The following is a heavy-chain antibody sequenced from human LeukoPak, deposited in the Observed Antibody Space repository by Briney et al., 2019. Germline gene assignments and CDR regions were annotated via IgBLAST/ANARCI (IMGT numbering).Heavy chain of an antibody. V-gene: IGHV1-18*01. CDR2: ISAYNGNT. CDR1: GYTFTSYG. CDR3: ASGYSYGTKYYYGMDV. Sequence: GASVKVSCKASGYTFTSYGISWVRQAPGQGLEWMGWISAYNGNTNYAQKLQGRVTMTTDTSTSTAYMELRSLRSDDTAVYYCASGYSYGTKYYYGMDVWGQGTTVTVFS. D-gene: IGHD5-18*01. J-gene: IGHJ6*02.